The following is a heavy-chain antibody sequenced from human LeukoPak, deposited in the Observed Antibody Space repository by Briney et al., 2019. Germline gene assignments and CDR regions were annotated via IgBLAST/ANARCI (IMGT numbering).Heavy chain of an antibody. CDR1: GYTFTSYG. D-gene: IGHD3-22*01. Sequence: ASVKVSCKASGYTFTSYGISWVRQAPGQGLEWMGWISAYNGNTNYAQKLQGKVTMTTDTSTSTAYMELRSLRSDDTAVYYCAREYYDSSGYFVPWYFDYWGQGTLVTVSS. CDR2: ISAYNGNT. CDR3: AREYYDSSGYFVPWYFDY. J-gene: IGHJ4*02. V-gene: IGHV1-18*01.